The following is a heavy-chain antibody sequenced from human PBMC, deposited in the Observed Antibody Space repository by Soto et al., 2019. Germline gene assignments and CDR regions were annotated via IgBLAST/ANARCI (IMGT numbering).Heavy chain of an antibody. CDR1: GFTFSSYA. CDR2: ISGSGDST. D-gene: IGHD1-26*01. V-gene: IGHV3-23*01. J-gene: IGHJ4*02. Sequence: EVQLLESGGGLVQPGGSLRLSCAASGFTFSSYAMSWVRQAPGKGLEWVSVISGSGDSTYYADSVKGRFTISRDNSKNTLDLQMNRLRAGDQGVNYCARRGSGSYYDYWGQGTLVTVSS. CDR3: ARRGSGSYYDY.